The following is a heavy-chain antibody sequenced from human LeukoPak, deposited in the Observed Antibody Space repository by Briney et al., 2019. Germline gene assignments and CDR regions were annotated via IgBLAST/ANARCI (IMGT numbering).Heavy chain of an antibody. CDR3: ARVKHDYGDYPWFGP. J-gene: IGHJ5*02. V-gene: IGHV4-59*01. D-gene: IGHD4-17*01. CDR2: IYYSGST. Sequence: SETLSLTCTVSGGSISSYYWSWIRQPPGKGLEWIGYIYYSGSTNYNPSLKSRVTISVDTSKNQFSLKLSSVTAADTAVYYCARVKHDYGDYPWFGPWGQGTLVTVSS. CDR1: GGSISSYY.